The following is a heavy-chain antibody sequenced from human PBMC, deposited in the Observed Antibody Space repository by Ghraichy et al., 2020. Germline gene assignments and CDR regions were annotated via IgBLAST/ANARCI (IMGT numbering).Heavy chain of an antibody. Sequence: SETLSLTCAVYGGSFSGYYWSWIRQPPGKGLEWIGEINHSGSTNYNPSLKSRVTISVDTSKNQFSLKLSSVTAADTAVYYCARGGSSLRSHYYYGMDVWGQGTTVTVSS. CDR3: ARGGSSLRSHYYYGMDV. CDR2: INHSGST. CDR1: GGSFSGYY. J-gene: IGHJ6*02. V-gene: IGHV4-34*01. D-gene: IGHD4-17*01.